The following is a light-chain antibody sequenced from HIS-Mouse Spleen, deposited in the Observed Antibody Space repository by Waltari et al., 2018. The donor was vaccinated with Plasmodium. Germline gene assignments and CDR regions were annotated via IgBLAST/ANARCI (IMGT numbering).Light chain of an antibody. CDR1: KLGDKY. Sequence: SYELTQPPSVSVSPGQTASITCPGDKLGDKYACWYQQKPGQSPVLCIYQDSKRPSGIPQRFSGSNSGNTATLTISGTQAMDEADYYCQAWDSSTAWVFGGGTKLTVL. V-gene: IGLV3-1*01. CDR2: QDS. CDR3: QAWDSSTAWV. J-gene: IGLJ2*01.